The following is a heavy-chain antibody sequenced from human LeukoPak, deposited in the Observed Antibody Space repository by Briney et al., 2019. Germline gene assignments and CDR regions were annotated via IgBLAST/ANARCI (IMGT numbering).Heavy chain of an antibody. V-gene: IGHV1-69*04. Sequence: SVTVSCKASGGTFSSYAISWVRQAPGQGLEWMGRIIPILGIANYAQKFQGRVTITADKSTSTAYMELSSLRSEDTAVYYCARDGGAIGYEGYYYYGMDVWGQGTTVTVSS. CDR3: ARDGGAIGYEGYYYYGMDV. D-gene: IGHD1-26*01. CDR2: IIPILGIA. J-gene: IGHJ6*02. CDR1: GGTFSSYA.